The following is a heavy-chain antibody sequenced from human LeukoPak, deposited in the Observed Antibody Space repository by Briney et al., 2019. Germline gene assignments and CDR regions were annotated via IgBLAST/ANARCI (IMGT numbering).Heavy chain of an antibody. CDR1: GFTFSTYS. J-gene: IGHJ4*02. D-gene: IGHD6-19*01. CDR2: IFNSGDKT. Sequence: PGGSLRLSCAASGFTFSTYSMTWVRQAPGKGLEWVSGIFNSGDKTFYADSVKGRFTTSRDNSKNTPYLQMNSLRAEDTAVYYCAKDVVPDSGWDLDYWGQGTLVTVSS. V-gene: IGHV3-23*01. CDR3: AKDVVPDSGWDLDY.